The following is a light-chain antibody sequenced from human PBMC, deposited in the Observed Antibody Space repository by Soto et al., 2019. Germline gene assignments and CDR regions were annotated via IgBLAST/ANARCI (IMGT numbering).Light chain of an antibody. V-gene: IGKV3-20*01. CDR1: ETVNSNY. CDR3: QQYGSSRT. J-gene: IGKJ1*01. Sequence: LTQSPGTLSLSPGERATLSCRASETVNSNYLAWFQHKRGQAPRLLIYGASSRATGIPDRFSGSGSGTDFTLTITRLEPEDFAIYYCQQYGSSRTFGQGTKVDIK. CDR2: GAS.